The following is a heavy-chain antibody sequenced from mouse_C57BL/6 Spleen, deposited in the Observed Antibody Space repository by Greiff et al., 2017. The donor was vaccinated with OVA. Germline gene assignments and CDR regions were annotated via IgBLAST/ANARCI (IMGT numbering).Heavy chain of an antibody. CDR3: TRWLPLYAMDY. Sequence: VHLVESGAELVRPGASVTLSCKASGYTFTDYEMHWVKQTPVHGLEWIGAIDPETGGTAYNQKFKGKAILTADKSSSTAYMELRSLTSEDSAVYYCTRWLPLYAMDYWGQGTSVTVSS. J-gene: IGHJ4*01. V-gene: IGHV1-15*01. D-gene: IGHD2-2*01. CDR1: GYTFTDYE. CDR2: IDPETGGT.